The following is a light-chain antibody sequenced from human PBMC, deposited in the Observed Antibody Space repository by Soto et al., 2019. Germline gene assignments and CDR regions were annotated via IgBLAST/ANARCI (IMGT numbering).Light chain of an antibody. Sequence: QSALTQPASVSGSPGQSITISCTGTSSDVGGYNYVSWYQQHPGKAPKLMIYAVSNRPSGVSNRFSGSKSGNTATLTISGLQAEAEADYYCCSYTVSGNYVFGNRTKVTV. CDR1: SSDVGGYNY. J-gene: IGLJ1*01. CDR2: AVS. V-gene: IGLV2-14*01. CDR3: CSYTVSGNYV.